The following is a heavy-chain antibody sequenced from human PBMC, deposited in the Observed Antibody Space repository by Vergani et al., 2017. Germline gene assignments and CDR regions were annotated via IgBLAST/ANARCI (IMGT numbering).Heavy chain of an antibody. CDR3: ASDTHSGQRADR. Sequence: QVQLVASGGGLVRPGGSLRLSCAASGFIFSDYYMTWIRQTPGKGLEWIGSIHYSENTNYNPSLKTRVTISVDTSKNQFSLTLTSVTAADTAVYYCASDTHSGQRADRWGQGILVTVTS. D-gene: IGHD6-19*01. V-gene: IGHV4-59*01. CDR2: IHYSENT. J-gene: IGHJ5*02. CDR1: GFIFSDYY.